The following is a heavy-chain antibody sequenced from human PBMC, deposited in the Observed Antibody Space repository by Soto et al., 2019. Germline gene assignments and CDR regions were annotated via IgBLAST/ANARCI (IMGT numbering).Heavy chain of an antibody. Sequence: ASVKVSCKASGYTFTSYDINWVRQATGQGLEWMGWMNPNSGNTGYAQKFQGRVTMTRNTSISTAYMELSSLRSEDTAVYYCARGDIVLMVYANYYYYMDVWGKGTTVTSP. J-gene: IGHJ6*03. V-gene: IGHV1-8*01. CDR3: ARGDIVLMVYANYYYYMDV. D-gene: IGHD2-8*01. CDR2: MNPNSGNT. CDR1: GYTFTSYD.